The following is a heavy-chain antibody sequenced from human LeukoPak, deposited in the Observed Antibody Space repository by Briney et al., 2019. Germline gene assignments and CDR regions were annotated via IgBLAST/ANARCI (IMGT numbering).Heavy chain of an antibody. CDR3: ARRWYYYDSSGYYYDYFDY. D-gene: IGHD3-22*01. V-gene: IGHV4-39*01. CDR1: GGSISNSSSY. Sequence: PSETLSLTCTVSGGSISNSSSYWGWIRQPPGKGLEWIGSIYYSGSTYYNPSLKSRVTISVDTSKNQFSLKLSSVTAADTAVYYCARRWYYYDSSGYYYDYFDYWGQGTLVTVSS. J-gene: IGHJ4*02. CDR2: IYYSGST.